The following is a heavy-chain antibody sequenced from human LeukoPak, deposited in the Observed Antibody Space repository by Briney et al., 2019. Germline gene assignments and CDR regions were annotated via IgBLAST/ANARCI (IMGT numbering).Heavy chain of an antibody. D-gene: IGHD5-24*01. V-gene: IGHV3-23*01. CDR2: ISGSGGST. CDR1: GFTFSSYA. CDR3: ARDNPRWNPHAFDI. J-gene: IGHJ3*02. Sequence: QSGGSLRLSCAASGFTFSSYAMSWVRQAPGKGLEWVSAISGSGGSTYYADSVKGRFTISRDNAKNSLYLQMNSLRAEDTAVYYCARDNPRWNPHAFDIWGQGTMVTVSS.